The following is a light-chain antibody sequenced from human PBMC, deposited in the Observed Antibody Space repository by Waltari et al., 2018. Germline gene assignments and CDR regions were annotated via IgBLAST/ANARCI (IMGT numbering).Light chain of an antibody. J-gene: IGLJ2*01. CDR2: EVV. CDR3: SSYRGDYNWV. V-gene: IGLV2-8*01. CDR1: SSDVGGHNR. Sequence: QSALTQPPPASGSPGQSVTISCTGTSSDVGGHNRASWYKQDPGTAPKRISYEVVKRPSGVPDRFSGSRSGNTASLTVSGLQADDEAVYYCSSYRGDYNWVFGGGTKLTVL.